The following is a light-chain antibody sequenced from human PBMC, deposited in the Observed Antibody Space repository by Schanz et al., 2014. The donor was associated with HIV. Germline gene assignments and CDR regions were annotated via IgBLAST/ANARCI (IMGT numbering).Light chain of an antibody. CDR2: GAS. CDR1: QSVSNRY. V-gene: IGKV3-20*01. J-gene: IGKJ4*01. Sequence: EIVLTQSPGTLSLSPGEGVTLSCRASQSVSNRYLAWYQQRPGQAPRLLIYGASTRATGIPARFSGSGSGTEFTLTISSLQSEDFAVYYCQYFGNSGGTFGGGTKVEIK. CDR3: QYFGNSGGT.